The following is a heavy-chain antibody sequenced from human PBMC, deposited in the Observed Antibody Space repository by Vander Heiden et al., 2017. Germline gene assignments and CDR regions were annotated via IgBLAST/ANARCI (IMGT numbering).Heavy chain of an antibody. CDR2: IKRDGSEE. CDR1: GFSLRVHW. J-gene: IGHJ5*01. Sequence: EVQLVDSGGGLVQPGGSLSVSCAGSGFSLRVHWMTWVRQAPGKGLEWVANIKRDGSEELYVDSVKGRFSISRDNAKNSLYLQMSSLRAEDTAVYYCARGPNYGSRADYLDSWGQGTLVTVSS. CDR3: ARGPNYGSRADYLDS. D-gene: IGHD3-10*01. V-gene: IGHV3-7*01.